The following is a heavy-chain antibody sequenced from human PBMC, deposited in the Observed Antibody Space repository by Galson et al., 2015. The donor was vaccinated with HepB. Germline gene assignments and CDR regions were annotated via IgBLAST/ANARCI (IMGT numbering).Heavy chain of an antibody. J-gene: IGHJ4*02. D-gene: IGHD2-2*01. CDR2: ISWNSDII. CDR1: GFTFDDYA. Sequence: SLRLSCAASGFTFDDYAMQWVRQAPGKGPERVSGISWNSDIIGYADSVKGRFTISRDNAKNSLYLQMNSLRGEDTALYYCARGFTDCSSTSCYFDYWGQGTLVTVSS. V-gene: IGHV3-9*01. CDR3: ARGFTDCSSTSCYFDY.